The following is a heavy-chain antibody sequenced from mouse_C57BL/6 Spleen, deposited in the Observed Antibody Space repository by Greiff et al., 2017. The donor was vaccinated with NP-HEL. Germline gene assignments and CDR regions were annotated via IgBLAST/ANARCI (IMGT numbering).Heavy chain of an antibody. CDR1: GYTFPGYW. V-gene: IGHV1-9*01. J-gene: IGHJ2*01. Sequence: VQLQQPGAELMKPGASVKLSCKASGYTFPGYWIEWVKQRPGHGLEWIGEIFPGSGGTNYNEKFKGKATFTADTSSNTAYMQLSSLTTEDSAFYYCARLEFDYWGQGTTLTVSS. CDR2: IFPGSGGT. CDR3: ARLEFDY.